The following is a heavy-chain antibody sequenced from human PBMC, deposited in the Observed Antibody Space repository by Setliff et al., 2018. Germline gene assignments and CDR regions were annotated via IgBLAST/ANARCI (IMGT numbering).Heavy chain of an antibody. CDR3: ARDAPYTNTWRYFDH. CDR1: GYTLTNYY. V-gene: IGHV1-18*04. D-gene: IGHD6-13*01. Sequence: GASVKVSCKASGYTLTNYYMHWVRQAPGQGLEWMGWISTNNGKTEYSQKVQGRVTMTTDRSTSTIYMELRSLRSDDTAMYYCARDAPYTNTWRYFDHWGQGTLVTVSS. CDR2: ISTNNGKT. J-gene: IGHJ4*02.